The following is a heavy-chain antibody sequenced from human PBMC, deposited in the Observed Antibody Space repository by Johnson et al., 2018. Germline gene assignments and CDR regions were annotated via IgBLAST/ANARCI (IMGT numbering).Heavy chain of an antibody. V-gene: IGHV3-64*01. CDR2: ISSNGGST. CDR1: GFTFSSYA. J-gene: IGHJ6*03. Sequence: EVQLLETGGGLVQPGGSLRLSCAASGFTFSSYAMHWVRQAPGKGLEYVSAISSNGGSTYYANSVKGRFTISRDNAKNSLYLQMNSLRAEDTAVYYCARASSYMDVWGKGTTVTVSS. CDR3: ARASSYMDV.